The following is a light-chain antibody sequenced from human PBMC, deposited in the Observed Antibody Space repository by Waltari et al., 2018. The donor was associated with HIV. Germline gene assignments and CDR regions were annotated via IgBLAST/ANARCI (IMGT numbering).Light chain of an antibody. V-gene: IGKV1-33*01. Sequence: DIQMTQFPSSLSASVGERVTLTCQASQNITNNLNWFQQKSGQAPKLLIFDASTLEMGDSSRFSASASGTEFNFTIRDLQPDDVATYYCQQYDSVFLTFGGGT. CDR1: QNITNN. CDR2: DAS. CDR3: QQYDSVFLT. J-gene: IGKJ4*01.